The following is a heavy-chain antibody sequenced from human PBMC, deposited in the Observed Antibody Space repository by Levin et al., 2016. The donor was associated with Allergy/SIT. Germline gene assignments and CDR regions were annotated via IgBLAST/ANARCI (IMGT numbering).Heavy chain of an antibody. CDR3: ARSLVYYYYMDV. D-gene: IGHD1-26*01. CDR2: ISSSTGTI. CDR1: GFTFSSYN. V-gene: IGHV3-48*04. J-gene: IGHJ6*03. Sequence: GGSLRLSCAASGFTFSSYNMNWVRQAPGKGLEWVSYISSSTGTIYYADSVKGRFTISRDNAKNSLYLQMNSLRAEDTAVYYCARSLVYYYYMDVWGKGTTVTVSS.